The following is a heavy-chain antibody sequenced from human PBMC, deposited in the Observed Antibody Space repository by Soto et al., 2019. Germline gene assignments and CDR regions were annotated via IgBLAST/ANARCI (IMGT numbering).Heavy chain of an antibody. CDR3: ARGGPSSVGAVTHNFDY. Sequence: SETLSLTCAVSGGSISTDNWWSWVRQPPGKGLEWIGEIYHSGSTNYNPSLQSRVTTSVDKSKNQFSLKLSSVTAADTAVYYCARGGPSSVGAVTHNFDYWGQGTLVTVSS. J-gene: IGHJ4*02. CDR2: IYHSGST. V-gene: IGHV4-4*02. CDR1: GGSISTDNW. D-gene: IGHD1-26*01.